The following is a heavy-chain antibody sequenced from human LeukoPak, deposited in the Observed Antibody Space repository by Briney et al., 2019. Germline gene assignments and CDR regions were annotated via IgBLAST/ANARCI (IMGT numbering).Heavy chain of an antibody. Sequence: PGGSLRLSCAASGFTFSTYAMSWVLQAPGKGLEWVSSVFGIGITYYADSVKGRFTISRDNSKNTLYLQTNSLRAEDTAVYYCAKVSRGYCRGGTCYYYYGLDVWGQGTTVTVSS. V-gene: IGHV3-23*01. CDR1: GFTFSTYA. CDR2: VFGIGIT. CDR3: AKVSRGYCRGGTCYYYYGLDV. D-gene: IGHD2-15*01. J-gene: IGHJ6*02.